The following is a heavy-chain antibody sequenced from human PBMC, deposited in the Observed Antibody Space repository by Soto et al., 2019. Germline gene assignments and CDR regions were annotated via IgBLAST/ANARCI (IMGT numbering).Heavy chain of an antibody. CDR2: IYTSDNT. Sequence: ASETLSLTCTVSGGSINSHYWSWIRQPAGKGLEWIGRIYTSDNTHYNPSLKSRVSMSLDTSNNQLSLNLSSVTAADTAMYYCARGVGRSSWTSFDSWGQGTLVTVSS. J-gene: IGHJ4*02. D-gene: IGHD6-13*01. CDR1: GGSINSHY. CDR3: ARGVGRSSWTSFDS. V-gene: IGHV4-4*07.